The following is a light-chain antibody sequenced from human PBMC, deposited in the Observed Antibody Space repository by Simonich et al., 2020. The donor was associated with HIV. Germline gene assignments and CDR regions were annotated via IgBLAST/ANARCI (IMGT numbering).Light chain of an antibody. CDR1: QSVGIN. J-gene: IGKJ1*01. Sequence: EIVMTQSPDTLSVSPGERATLSCRASQSVGINLAWYQQKPGQAPRLRIYGASARATDIPARFSGSGSGTEFTLTISTMQSEDFAVYYCQQCNNWPPTFGQGTKVEIK. CDR2: GAS. CDR3: QQCNNWPPT. V-gene: IGKV3-15*01.